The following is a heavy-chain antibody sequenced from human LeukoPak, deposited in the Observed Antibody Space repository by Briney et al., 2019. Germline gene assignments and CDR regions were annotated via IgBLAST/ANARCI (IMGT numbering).Heavy chain of an antibody. CDR1: GFTFNSYG. CDR3: AKIVVAGTHYFDY. CDR2: ISTDGSQK. V-gene: IGHV3-30*18. J-gene: IGHJ4*02. D-gene: IGHD6-19*01. Sequence: GGSLRLSCAASGFTFNSYGMHWVRQAPGKGLEWVAVISTDGSQKFYADSVKGRFTVSRDNSKNTLYLQMSSLRAEDTAVYCCAKIVVAGTHYFDYWGQGTLVTVSP.